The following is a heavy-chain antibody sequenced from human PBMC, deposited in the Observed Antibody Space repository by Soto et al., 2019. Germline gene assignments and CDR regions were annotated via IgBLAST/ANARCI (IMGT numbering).Heavy chain of an antibody. V-gene: IGHV4-4*02. CDR1: GGSISSSNW. CDR2: IYHSGST. Sequence: SETLSLTCAVSGGSISSSNWWSWVRQPPGKGLEWIGEIYHSGSTNYNPSLKSRVTISVDKSKNQFSLKLSSVTAADTAVYYCARDGTSRITIFGVVMRPYGMDVWGQGTTVTVSS. J-gene: IGHJ6*02. CDR3: ARDGTSRITIFGVVMRPYGMDV. D-gene: IGHD3-3*01.